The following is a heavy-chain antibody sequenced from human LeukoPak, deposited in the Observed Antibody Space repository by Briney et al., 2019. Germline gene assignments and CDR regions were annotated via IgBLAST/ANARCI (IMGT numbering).Heavy chain of an antibody. D-gene: IGHD6-19*01. CDR2: ISGSGDYT. J-gene: IGHJ4*02. CDR3: AKDLESYSTGWSFDC. Sequence: GGSLRLSCAASGFTFSSYAMSWVRQAPGKGLEWVAAISGSGDYTYYADSVEGRFTISRDNSKNTLYLQMNSLRAEDTAVYYCAKDLESYSTGWSFDCWGQGTLVTVSS. CDR1: GFTFSSYA. V-gene: IGHV3-23*01.